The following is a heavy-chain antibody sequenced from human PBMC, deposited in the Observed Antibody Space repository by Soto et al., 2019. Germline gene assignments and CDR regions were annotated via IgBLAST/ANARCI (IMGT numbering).Heavy chain of an antibody. D-gene: IGHD3-16*01. CDR1: GFKFSNYA. CDR3: AKDRRAGGNSAFYFDF. V-gene: IGHV3-23*01. Sequence: LRLSCAASGFKFSNYAMSWVRQAPGKGLEWVSLISATGGGTYYADSVKGRFTISRDNSHNTLYLQVHSLTAEDTAVYYCAKDRRAGGNSAFYFDFWGQGAQVAVSS. J-gene: IGHJ4*02. CDR2: ISATGGGT.